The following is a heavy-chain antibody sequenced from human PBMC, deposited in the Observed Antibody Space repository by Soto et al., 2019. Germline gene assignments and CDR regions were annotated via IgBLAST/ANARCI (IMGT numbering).Heavy chain of an antibody. J-gene: IGHJ4*02. CDR1: GGSISSSNW. CDR2: IYHSGST. V-gene: IGHV4-4*02. D-gene: IGHD6-13*01. CDR3: ARAAMGGSSWPFDY. Sequence: QVQLQESGPGLVKPSGTLSLTCAVSGGSISSSNWWSWVRQPPGKGLEWIGEIYHSGSTNDNPSRKSRVTISVDKSKSQFSLKLSSVTAADTAVYYCARAAMGGSSWPFDYWGQGTLVTVSS.